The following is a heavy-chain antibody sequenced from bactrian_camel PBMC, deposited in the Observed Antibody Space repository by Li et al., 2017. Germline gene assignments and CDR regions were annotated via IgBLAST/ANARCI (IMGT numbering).Heavy chain of an antibody. CDR2: IDSDGST. J-gene: IGHJ4*01. Sequence: HVQLVESGGGLVQPGGSLRLSCTASGYTSDDSDMGWYRQAPGKEREGVAAIDSDGSTSYADSVKGRFTISHSQDNAKNTLNLYLQMNSLKPEDTAMYYCAARSVGWCPLYERWLGKRAYTPGGYFANWARGPRSPSP. CDR1: GYTSDDSD. D-gene: IGHD1*01. V-gene: IGHV3S53*01.